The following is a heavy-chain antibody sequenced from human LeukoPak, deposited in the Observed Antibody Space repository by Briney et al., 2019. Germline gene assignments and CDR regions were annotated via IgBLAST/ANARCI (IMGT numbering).Heavy chain of an antibody. D-gene: IGHD6-13*01. CDR1: GFTFSNAW. V-gene: IGHV3-15*01. Sequence: GGSLRLSCAASGFTFSNAWMSWVRQAPGKGLEWVGRIKRKPGGGTTEYAAPVKGRFPISRVDSKNTLYLQMNSLKTEDTAVYYCTTAGYSRYAGGGGTLVSVST. J-gene: IGHJ4*02. CDR2: IKRKPGGGTT. CDR3: TTAGYSRYA.